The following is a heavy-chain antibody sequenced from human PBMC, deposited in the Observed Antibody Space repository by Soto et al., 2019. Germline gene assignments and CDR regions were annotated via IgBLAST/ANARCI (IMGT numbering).Heavy chain of an antibody. CDR2: INPNSGGT. Sequence: ASVKVSCKASGYTFTGYYMHWVRQAPGQGLEWMGWINPNSGGTNYAQKFQGWVTMTRDTSISTAYMELSRRRSDDTAVYYCAREGYSNYFYFDYWGKGTLVTVSS. CDR3: AREGYSNYFYFDY. CDR1: GYTFTGYY. D-gene: IGHD4-4*01. V-gene: IGHV1-2*04. J-gene: IGHJ4*02.